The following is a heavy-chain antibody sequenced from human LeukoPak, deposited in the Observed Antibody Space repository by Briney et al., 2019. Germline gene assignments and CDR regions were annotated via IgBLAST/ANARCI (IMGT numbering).Heavy chain of an antibody. V-gene: IGHV4-30-2*01. CDR2: IYHSGST. Sequence: SQTLSLTCAVFGGSISSGGYSWSWIRQPPGKGLEWIGYIYHSGSTYYNPSLKSRVTISVDRSKNQFSLKLSSVTAADTAVYYCARSDYYDSSDAFDIWGQGTMVTVSS. J-gene: IGHJ3*02. CDR1: GGSISSGGYS. CDR3: ARSDYYDSSDAFDI. D-gene: IGHD3-22*01.